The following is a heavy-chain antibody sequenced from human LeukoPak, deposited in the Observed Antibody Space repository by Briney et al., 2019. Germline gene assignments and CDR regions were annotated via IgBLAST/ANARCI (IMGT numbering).Heavy chain of an antibody. D-gene: IGHD3-22*01. J-gene: IGHJ5*02. CDR1: GFTFSGHW. CDR2: IRQDGSVK. CDR3: ARWSHDSFGYYWISS. Sequence: GGSLRLSCAASGFTFSGHWVTWVRQAPGKGLQWVASIRQDGSVKYYVDSVQGRFIISRDNDMNSLYLQMNSLRAEDTAVYYCARWSHDSFGYYWISSWGQGTLVTVSS. V-gene: IGHV3-7*01.